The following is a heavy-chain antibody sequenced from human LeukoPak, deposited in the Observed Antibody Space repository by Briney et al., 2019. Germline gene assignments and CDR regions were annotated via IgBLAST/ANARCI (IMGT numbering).Heavy chain of an antibody. D-gene: IGHD1-26*01. CDR2: IYYSGST. J-gene: IGHJ3*02. Sequence: SSETLSLTCTVSGGSISSYYWSWVRQPPGKGLEWVGYIYYSGSTNYNPSLKSRVTISVDTSKNQFSLKLSSVTAADTAVYYCARELMGGGSYRTGAFDIWGQGTMVTVSS. V-gene: IGHV4-59*01. CDR3: ARELMGGGSYRTGAFDI. CDR1: GGSISSYY.